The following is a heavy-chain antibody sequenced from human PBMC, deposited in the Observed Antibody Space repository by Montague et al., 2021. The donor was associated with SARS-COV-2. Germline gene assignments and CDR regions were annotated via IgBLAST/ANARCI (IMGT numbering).Heavy chain of an antibody. V-gene: IGHV4-39*07. J-gene: IGHJ4*02. CDR2: IYYSGST. Sequence: SETLSLTCTVSGGSISSSSYYWGWIRQPPGKGLEWIGTIYYSGSTYYNPSLKSRVTISVDTPKNQFSLKLSSVTAADTAVYYCARGWFSPMLVVVIRGPFGYWGQGALVTVSS. D-gene: IGHD3-22*01. CDR1: GGSISSSSYY. CDR3: ARGWFSPMLVVVIRGPFGY.